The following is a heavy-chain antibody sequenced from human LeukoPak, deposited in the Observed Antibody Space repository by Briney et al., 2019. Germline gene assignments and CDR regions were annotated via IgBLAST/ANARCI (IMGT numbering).Heavy chain of an antibody. CDR3: ERDPSDYEWQGGWYRDF. Sequence: PGGSLRLSCAASGFSFSNYGMSWFRQAPGKGLEWVSTINTRADETHYADSVRGRFTIFRDNSKSTLALHMSNLRVEDTAVYYCERDPSDYEWQGGWYRDFWGRGSQVTVSS. CDR1: GFSFSNYG. J-gene: IGHJ4*01. V-gene: IGHV3-23*01. D-gene: IGHD6-19*01. CDR2: INTRADET.